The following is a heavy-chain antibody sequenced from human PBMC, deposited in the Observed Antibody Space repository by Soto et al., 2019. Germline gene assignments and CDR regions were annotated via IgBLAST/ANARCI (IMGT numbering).Heavy chain of an antibody. CDR2: ISAYNGNT. V-gene: IGHV1-18*01. Sequence: ASVKVSCKASGYTFTSYGISWVRQAPGQGLEWMGWISAYNGNTNYAQKLQGRVTMTTDTSTSTAYMELRSLRSDDTAVYYCARDGARLVLGYNYYGMDVWGQGTTVTVS. J-gene: IGHJ6*02. CDR1: GYTFTSYG. D-gene: IGHD6-19*01. CDR3: ARDGARLVLGYNYYGMDV.